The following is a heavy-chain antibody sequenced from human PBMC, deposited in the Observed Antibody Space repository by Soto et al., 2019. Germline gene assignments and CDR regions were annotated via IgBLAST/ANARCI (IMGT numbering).Heavy chain of an antibody. Sequence: QVQLVQSGAEVKKPGASVKVSCKASGYTFTSYYMHWVRQAPGQGLEWMGIINPSGGSTSYAQKFQGRVSMTRDTSTSTVYMELSSLRSEDTAVYYCARAGMAGTGFDYWGQGTLVTVSS. CDR3: ARAGMAGTGFDY. J-gene: IGHJ4*02. V-gene: IGHV1-46*01. CDR2: INPSGGST. D-gene: IGHD6-19*01. CDR1: GYTFTSYY.